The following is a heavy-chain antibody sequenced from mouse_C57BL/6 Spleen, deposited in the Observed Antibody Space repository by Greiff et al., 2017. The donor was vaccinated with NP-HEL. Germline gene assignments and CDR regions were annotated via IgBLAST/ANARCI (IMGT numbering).Heavy chain of an antibody. D-gene: IGHD2-1*01. CDR2: IYPGDGDT. V-gene: IGHV1-82*01. CDR1: GYAFSSSW. J-gene: IGHJ1*03. CDR3: ARSEDYGNWYFDV. Sequence: QVQLKHSGPELVKPGASVKISCKASGYAFSSSWMNWVKQRPGKGLEWIGRIYPGDGDTNYNGKFKGKATLTADKSSSTAYMQLSSLTSEDSAVYFCARSEDYGNWYFDVWGTGTTVTVSS.